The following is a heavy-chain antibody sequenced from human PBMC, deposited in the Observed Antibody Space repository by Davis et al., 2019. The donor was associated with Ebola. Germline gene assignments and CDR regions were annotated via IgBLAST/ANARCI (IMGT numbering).Heavy chain of an antibody. CDR3: AREAVNIVVVPAATYYYYGMDV. D-gene: IGHD2-2*01. V-gene: IGHV1-3*01. CDR1: GYTFTSYA. CDR2: INAGNGNT. J-gene: IGHJ6*04. Sequence: AASVKVSCKASGYTFTSYAMHWVRQAPGQRLEWMGWINAGNGNTKYSQKFQGRVTITRDTSASTAYMELSSLRSEDTAVYYCAREAVNIVVVPAATYYYYGMDVWGKGTTVTVSS.